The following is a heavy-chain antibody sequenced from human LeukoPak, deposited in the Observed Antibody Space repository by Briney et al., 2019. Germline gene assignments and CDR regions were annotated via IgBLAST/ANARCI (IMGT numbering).Heavy chain of an antibody. V-gene: IGHV3-23*01. J-gene: IGHJ4*02. CDR2: VNPSGGT. CDR1: GFTFRGDD. Sequence: GGSLRLSCAASGFTFRGDDMTWVCQAPGRGLEWVSSVNPSGGTYYADSVKGRFTISRDNSKNTLCLQMNTLRAEDTAVYYCVRGSYVMADWGQGTLVTVSS. D-gene: IGHD3-10*02. CDR3: VRGSYVMAD.